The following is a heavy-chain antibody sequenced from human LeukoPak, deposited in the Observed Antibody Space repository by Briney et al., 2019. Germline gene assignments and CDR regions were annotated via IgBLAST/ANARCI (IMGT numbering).Heavy chain of an antibody. CDR2: ISGSGRSA. D-gene: IGHD3-16*02. J-gene: IGHJ4*02. CDR1: GFTFSSYA. Sequence: PGGSLRLSCAASGFTFSSYAMSWVRQAPGKGLEWVSAISGSGRSAYFAGSVEGRFTISRDNSKNMLYLQMNSLRAEDTAAYYCAKETQFGGVIVTNFDYWGQGTLVTVSS. CDR3: AKETQFGGVIVTNFDY. V-gene: IGHV3-23*01.